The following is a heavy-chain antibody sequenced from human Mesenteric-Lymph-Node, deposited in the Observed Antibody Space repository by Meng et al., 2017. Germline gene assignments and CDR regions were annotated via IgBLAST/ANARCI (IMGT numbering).Heavy chain of an antibody. D-gene: IGHD4-17*01. Sequence: GGSLRLSCAASGFTFSSYWMHWVRQAPGKGLVWVSRINSDGSSTSYADSVKGRFTISRDNAKNSLYLQMNSLRAEDTAVYYCARDNAEKSNYGDYVVYYYGMDVWGQGTTVTVSS. CDR2: INSDGSST. CDR3: ARDNAEKSNYGDYVVYYYGMDV. V-gene: IGHV3-74*01. J-gene: IGHJ6*02. CDR1: GFTFSSYW.